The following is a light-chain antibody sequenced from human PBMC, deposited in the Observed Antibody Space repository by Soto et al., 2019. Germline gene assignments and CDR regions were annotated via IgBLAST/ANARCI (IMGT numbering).Light chain of an antibody. CDR2: EVS. V-gene: IGLV2-14*02. J-gene: IGLJ1*01. CDR1: SSDVESNNL. Sequence: QSVLTQPASLSASPGQSITISCTGTSSDVESNNLVSWYKQHPGKAPKLMIYEVSERPSGVSNRFSGSKSGNTASLTISWLQAEDEADYYCSSHTSVNTRVFGTGTKVTVL. CDR3: SSHTSVNTRV.